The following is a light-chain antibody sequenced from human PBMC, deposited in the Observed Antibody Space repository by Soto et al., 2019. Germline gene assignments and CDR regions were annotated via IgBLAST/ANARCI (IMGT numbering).Light chain of an antibody. CDR3: QQYKDWPLT. Sequence: EIVLTQSPGTLSLSPGERATLSCRASQSVISNFAWYQQKPGQAPRLLIYGASTRATGVPARFSGSGSGTEFTLTINSLQSEDFAVYYCQQYKDWPLTFGQGTKVDI. V-gene: IGKV3-15*01. CDR1: QSVISN. CDR2: GAS. J-gene: IGKJ1*01.